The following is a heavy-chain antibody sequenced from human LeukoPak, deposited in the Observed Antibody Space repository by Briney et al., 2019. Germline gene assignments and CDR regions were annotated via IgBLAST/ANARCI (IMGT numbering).Heavy chain of an antibody. CDR1: GFTFSSYA. V-gene: IGHV3-48*04. CDR3: ARVLAAGTLSDYYYMDV. Sequence: GGSLRLSCAASGFTFSSYAMSWVRQAPGKGLEWVSAISGSGSTIYYADSVKGRFTISRDNAKNSLYLQMNSLRAEDTAVYYCARVLAAGTLSDYYYMDVWGKGTTVTVSS. D-gene: IGHD6-13*01. CDR2: ISGSGSTI. J-gene: IGHJ6*03.